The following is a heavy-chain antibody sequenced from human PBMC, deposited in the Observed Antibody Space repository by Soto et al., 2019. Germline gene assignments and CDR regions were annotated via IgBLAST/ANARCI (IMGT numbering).Heavy chain of an antibody. J-gene: IGHJ4*02. V-gene: IGHV3-23*01. D-gene: IGHD5-12*01. CDR2: IIGSGVTA. Sequence: GGSLRLSCAASGFTFSSYAMNWVRQAPGKGLEWVSAIIGSGVTAYYADSVKGRFTISRDNSKNTLYLRMNSLRAEDTAVYFCAKNSAATIRVGFDYWGQGTLVTVSS. CDR1: GFTFSSYA. CDR3: AKNSAATIRVGFDY.